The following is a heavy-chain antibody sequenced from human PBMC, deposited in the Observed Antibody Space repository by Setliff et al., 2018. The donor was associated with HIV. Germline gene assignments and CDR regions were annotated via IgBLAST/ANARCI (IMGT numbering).Heavy chain of an antibody. D-gene: IGHD1-26*01. J-gene: IGHJ4*02. CDR2: IRYGGSNQ. CDR1: GLTFSSYG. V-gene: IGHV3-30*02. Sequence: GGTLSLSCADSGLTFSSYGMHWVRQAPGKGLEWVALIRYGGSNQYYADSVKGRFTISRDNSKNTLYLQMNSLRADDTAVYYCAGEVGASRLVSWGQGTLVTVSS. CDR3: AGEVGASRLVS.